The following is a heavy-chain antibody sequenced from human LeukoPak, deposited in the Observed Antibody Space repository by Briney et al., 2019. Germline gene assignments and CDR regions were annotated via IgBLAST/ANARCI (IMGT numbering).Heavy chain of an antibody. CDR1: GFTFSSYD. Sequence: PGGSLRLSCAASGFTFSSYDMHWVRQAAGKGREWVSAICTAGDTDYPGSVQGHFNISRENAKNSLYLQMNSLRDGDTAVYYCARGGGTYCSSTSCPLYWTFDPWGQGTLVTVSS. J-gene: IGHJ5*02. D-gene: IGHD2-2*01. CDR3: ARGGGTYCSSTSCPLYWTFDP. V-gene: IGHV3-13*01. CDR2: ICTAGDT.